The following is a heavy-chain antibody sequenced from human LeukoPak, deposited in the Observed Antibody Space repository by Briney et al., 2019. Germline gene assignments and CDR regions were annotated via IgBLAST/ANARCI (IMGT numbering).Heavy chain of an antibody. CDR1: GSRFISHW. CDR2: VFPDDSDT. J-gene: IGHJ4*02. Sequence: GESLRISCKASGSRFISHWIGWVRQEPGKGLEWMGIVFPDDSDTRVSPSFQGQVTISVDKSISTAFLQWSSLSASDTAMYYCARRKGYYDTSGYYAFDYWGQGTLVTVSS. CDR3: ARRKGYYDTSGYYAFDY. D-gene: IGHD3-22*01. V-gene: IGHV5-51*01.